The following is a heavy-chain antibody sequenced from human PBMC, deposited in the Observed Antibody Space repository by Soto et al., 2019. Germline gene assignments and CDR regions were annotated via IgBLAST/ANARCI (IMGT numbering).Heavy chain of an antibody. V-gene: IGHV4-34*01. D-gene: IGHD3-22*01. CDR1: GGSFSGYY. CDR2: INHSGST. CDR3: ARDYYDSSGRPTIDY. Sequence: SETLSLTCAVYGGSFSGYYWSWIRQPPGKGLEWIGEINHSGSTNYNPSLKNRVTKTVDTSKNQLSLKLNSVTAAYTAVYYCARDYYDSSGRPTIDYWGQGTLVTVSS. J-gene: IGHJ4*02.